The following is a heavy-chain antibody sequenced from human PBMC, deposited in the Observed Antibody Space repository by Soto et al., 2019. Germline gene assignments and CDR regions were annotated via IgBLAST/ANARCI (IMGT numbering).Heavy chain of an antibody. Sequence: GGSLRLSCTASGFTFGDYAMSWFRQAPGKGLEWVGFIRSKAYGGTTEYAASVKGRFTISRDDSKSIAYLQMNSLKTEDTAVYYCTRGSGFYCSSTSCYGMIFDYWGQGTLVTVSS. D-gene: IGHD2-2*01. CDR2: IRSKAYGGTT. CDR1: GFTFGDYA. CDR3: TRGSGFYCSSTSCYGMIFDY. J-gene: IGHJ4*02. V-gene: IGHV3-49*03.